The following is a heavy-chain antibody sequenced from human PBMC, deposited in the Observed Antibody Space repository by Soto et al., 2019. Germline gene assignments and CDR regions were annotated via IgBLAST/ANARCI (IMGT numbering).Heavy chain of an antibody. CDR2: MNPNSGNT. J-gene: IGHJ6*02. D-gene: IGHD5-12*01. V-gene: IGHV1-8*01. CDR3: ARSRPPRPDKTYSGYDYYYYGMDV. CDR1: GYTFTSYD. Sequence: ASVKVSCKASGYTFTSYDINWVRQATGQGLEWMGWMNPNSGNTGYAQKFQGRVTMTRNTSISTAYMELSSLRSEDTAVYYWARSRPPRPDKTYSGYDYYYYGMDVWGQGTTVTVSS.